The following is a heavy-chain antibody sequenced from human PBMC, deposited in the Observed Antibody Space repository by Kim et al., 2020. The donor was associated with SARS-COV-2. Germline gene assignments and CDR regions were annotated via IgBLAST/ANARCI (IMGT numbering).Heavy chain of an antibody. Sequence: SETLSLTCAVYGGSFSGYYWSWIRQPPGKGLEWIGEINHSGSTNYNPSLKSRVTISVDTSKNQFSLKLSSVTAADTAVYYCARSPYLWFGELLYYFDYWGQGTMVTVSS. CDR2: INHSGST. V-gene: IGHV4-34*01. J-gene: IGHJ4*02. D-gene: IGHD3-10*01. CDR1: GGSFSGYY. CDR3: ARSPYLWFGELLYYFDY.